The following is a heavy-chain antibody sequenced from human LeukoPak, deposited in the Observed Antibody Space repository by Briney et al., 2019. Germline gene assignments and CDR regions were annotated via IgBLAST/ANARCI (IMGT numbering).Heavy chain of an antibody. J-gene: IGHJ4*02. D-gene: IGHD2-2*01. CDR1: GYTFTGYY. V-gene: IGHV1-2*02. CDR2: NNPNSGGT. CDR3: ARNPSQERYQAYYFDY. Sequence: ASVKVSCKASGYTFTGYYMHWVRQAPGQGLEWMGWNNPNSGGTNYAQKFQGRVTMTRDTSISTAYMELSRLRSDDTAVYYCARNPSQERYQAYYFDYWGQGTLVTVSS.